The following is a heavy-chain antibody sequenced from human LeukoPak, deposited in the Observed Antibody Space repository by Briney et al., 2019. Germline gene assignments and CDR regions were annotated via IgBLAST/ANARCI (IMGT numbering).Heavy chain of an antibody. CDR3: ARDSWLRGGFDY. J-gene: IGHJ4*02. CDR2: IYYSGST. D-gene: IGHD5-12*01. V-gene: IGHV4-59*12. Sequence: SETLSLTCTVSGGSISSYDWSWIRQPPGKGLEWIGYIYYSGSTNYNPSLKSRVTISVDTSKNQFSLKLSSVTAADTAVYYCARDSWLRGGFDYWGQGTLVTVSS. CDR1: GGSISSYD.